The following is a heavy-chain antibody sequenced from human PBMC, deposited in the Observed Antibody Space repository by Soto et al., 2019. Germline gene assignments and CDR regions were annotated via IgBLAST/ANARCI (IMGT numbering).Heavy chain of an antibody. CDR1: GDSLHRLS. Sequence: GGYVKLSSTGYGDSLHRLSLHLVRQGPDKGLEWVAVVSFDGKVTYYADSVKGRFTVSRDNSKNTIYLQANSLRAEDTAVYYCAREPYGDSQYFDYWGQGT. J-gene: IGHJ4*02. D-gene: IGHD2-21*02. V-gene: IGHV3-30*04. CDR2: VSFDGKVT. CDR3: AREPYGDSQYFDY.